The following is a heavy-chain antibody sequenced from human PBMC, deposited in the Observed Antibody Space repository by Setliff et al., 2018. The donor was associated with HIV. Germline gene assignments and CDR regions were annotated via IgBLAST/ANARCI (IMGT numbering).Heavy chain of an antibody. CDR1: GFTFSSYA. CDR2: VNNDGTDT. D-gene: IGHD2-15*01. V-gene: IGHV3-74*01. J-gene: IGHJ3*02. CDR3: ARGGFNHAFDI. Sequence: GSLRLSCAASGFTFSSYAMSWVRQAPGKGLEWVSRVNNDGTDTIYADSVKGRFTISRDNAKSTVYLQMGSLSADDTAVYYCARGGFNHAFDIWGQGTMVTVSS.